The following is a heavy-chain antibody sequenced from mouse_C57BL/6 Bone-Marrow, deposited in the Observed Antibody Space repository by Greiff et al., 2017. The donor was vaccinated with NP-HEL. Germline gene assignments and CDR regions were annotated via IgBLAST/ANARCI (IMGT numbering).Heavy chain of an antibody. CDR1: GYTFTSYW. V-gene: IGHV1-50*01. CDR2: IDPSDSYT. CDR3: AREGPYYAMDY. J-gene: IGHJ4*01. Sequence: QVQLQQPGAELVKPGASVKLSCKASGYTFTSYWMQWVKQRPGQGLEWIGEIDPSDSYTTYNQKLKGKATLTVDTSSSTAYMQLSSLTSEDSAVYYCAREGPYYAMDYWGQGTSVTVSS. D-gene: IGHD3-3*01.